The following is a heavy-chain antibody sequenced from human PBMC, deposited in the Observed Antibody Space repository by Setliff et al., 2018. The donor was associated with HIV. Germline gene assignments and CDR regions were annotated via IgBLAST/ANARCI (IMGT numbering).Heavy chain of an antibody. CDR1: GYTFTSYG. Sequence: ASVKVSCKASGYTFTSYGISWVRQAPGQGLEWMGWISAYNGNTNYAQKLQGRVTMTTDTSTSTAYMELSSLRSEDTAVYYCARGWFGELLLGYWGQGTLVTVSS. V-gene: IGHV1-18*01. CDR3: ARGWFGELLLGY. D-gene: IGHD3-10*01. CDR2: ISAYNGNT. J-gene: IGHJ4*02.